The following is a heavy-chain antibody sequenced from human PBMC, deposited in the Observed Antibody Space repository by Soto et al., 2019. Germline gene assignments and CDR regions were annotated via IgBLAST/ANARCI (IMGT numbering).Heavy chain of an antibody. CDR3: ARDLYYYDSSGEGNFDY. V-gene: IGHV1-46*01. J-gene: IGHJ4*02. CDR2: INPSGGST. Sequence: GASVKVSCKASGYTFTSYYMHWVRQAPGQGLEWMEIINPSGGSTSYAQKFQGRVTITRDTSASTAYMELSSLRSEDTAVYYCARDLYYYDSSGEGNFDYWGQGTLVTVSS. D-gene: IGHD3-22*01. CDR1: GYTFTSYY.